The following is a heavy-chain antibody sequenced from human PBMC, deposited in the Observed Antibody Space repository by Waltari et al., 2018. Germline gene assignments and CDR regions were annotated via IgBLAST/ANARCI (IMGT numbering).Heavy chain of an antibody. J-gene: IGHJ4*02. CDR1: GGPVSSYA. Sequence: QVQLVQSGAEGKKPGSSVKVSCQPSGGPVSSYALCWVREAPAHGIEWMGGIIPISGTANYAQKFQGRVTITAAESTSTAYMGLSSLRSEDTAVYYCARAVSRGYCSGGSCYHLDYWGQGTLVTVSS. CDR2: IIPISGTA. D-gene: IGHD2-15*01. V-gene: IGHV1-69*01. CDR3: ARAVSRGYCSGGSCYHLDY.